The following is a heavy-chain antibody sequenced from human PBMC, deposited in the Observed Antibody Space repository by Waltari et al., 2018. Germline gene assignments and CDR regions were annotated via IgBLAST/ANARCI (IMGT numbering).Heavy chain of an antibody. CDR3: VRGKKGFDY. CDR2: STNKATSYTT. V-gene: IGHV3-72*01. CDR1: GLTFSDHY. J-gene: IGHJ4*02. Sequence: EVQLVESGGGLVQPGGSMRLSCVSSGLTFSDHYMDCVSQTPGMGLEWVCRSTNKATSYTTIYAASVKGRFSVSRDDSKNSLYLQMDSLKTEDTAVYYCVRGKKGFDYWGQGALVIVSS.